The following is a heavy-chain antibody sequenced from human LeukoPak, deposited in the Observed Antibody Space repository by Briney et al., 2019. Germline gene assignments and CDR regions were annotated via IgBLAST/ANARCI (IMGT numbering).Heavy chain of an antibody. CDR3: ARGIAAAGNGFDY. CDR1: GGSISSSNW. V-gene: IGHV4-4*02. CDR2: IYHSGST. D-gene: IGHD6-13*01. J-gene: IGHJ4*02. Sequence: SGTLSLTCAVSGGSISSSNWWSWVRQPPGKGLEWIGEIYHSGSTNYNPSLKSRVTISVDKSKSQFSLKLSSVTAADTAVYYCARGIAAAGNGFDYWGQGTLVTVSS.